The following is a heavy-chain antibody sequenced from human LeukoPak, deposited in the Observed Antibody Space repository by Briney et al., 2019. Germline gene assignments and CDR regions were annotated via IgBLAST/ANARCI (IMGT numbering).Heavy chain of an antibody. D-gene: IGHD6-13*01. CDR2: ISSSSSYI. CDR1: GFTFSSYS. V-gene: IGHV3-21*01. J-gene: IGHJ4*02. CDR3: ARDGEEASSSWYRVDY. Sequence: GGSLRLSCAASGFTFSSYSMNWVRQAPGMGLEWVSSISSSSSYIYYADSVKGRFTISRDNAKNSLYLQMNSLRAEDTAVYYCARDGEEASSSWYRVDYWGQGTLVTVSS.